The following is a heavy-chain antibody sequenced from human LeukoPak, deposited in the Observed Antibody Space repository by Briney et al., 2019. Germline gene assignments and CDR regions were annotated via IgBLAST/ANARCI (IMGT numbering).Heavy chain of an antibody. Sequence: ASVKVSCKAPGGTFSSYAISWVRQAPGQGLEWMGGIIPIFGTANYAQKFQGRVTITADESTSTAYMELSSLRSEDTAVYYCARWGIAVAGPYYYYYYYMDVWGKGTTVTVSS. V-gene: IGHV1-69*13. J-gene: IGHJ6*03. D-gene: IGHD6-19*01. CDR1: GGTFSSYA. CDR2: IIPIFGTA. CDR3: ARWGIAVAGPYYYYYYYMDV.